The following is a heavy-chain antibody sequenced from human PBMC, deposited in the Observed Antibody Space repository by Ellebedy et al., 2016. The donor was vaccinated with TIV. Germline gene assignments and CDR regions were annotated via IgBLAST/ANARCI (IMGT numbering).Heavy chain of an antibody. Sequence: GESLKISCAASGFAFSSYWMHWVRQAPGKGLVLVSRIYSDATRINYADSVRGRFTISRDNAKNTLYLQMHSLRADDTALYYCAREAVDGNNAYDDAFDIWGQGTMVTVSS. CDR3: AREAVDGNNAYDDAFDI. D-gene: IGHD1/OR15-1a*01. CDR2: IYSDATRI. V-gene: IGHV3-74*01. CDR1: GFAFSSYW. J-gene: IGHJ3*02.